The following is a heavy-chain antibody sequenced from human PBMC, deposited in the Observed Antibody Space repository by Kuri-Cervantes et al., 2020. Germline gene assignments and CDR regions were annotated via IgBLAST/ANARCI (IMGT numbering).Heavy chain of an antibody. D-gene: IGHD4-17*01. CDR2: IYWDDDK. CDR3: AHEDYGVSVFDF. CDR1: GFPLSTSGVG. V-gene: IGHV2-5*02. Sequence: SGPTLVKPTQTLTLTCTFSGFPLSTSGVGVGWIRQPPGKALEWLALIYWDDDKRYSPSLKSRLTITKDTSKNQVVLTMTNMDPVDTATYYCAHEDYGVSVFDFWGQGTLVTVSS. J-gene: IGHJ4*02.